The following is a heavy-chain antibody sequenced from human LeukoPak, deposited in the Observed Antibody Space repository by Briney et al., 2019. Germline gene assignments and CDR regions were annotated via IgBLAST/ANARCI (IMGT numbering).Heavy chain of an antibody. CDR1: GYTFTDYY. J-gene: IGHJ4*02. D-gene: IGHD3-10*01. V-gene: IGHV1-2*02. Sequence: EASVKVSCKASGYTFTDYYMHWVRQAPGQGLEWMGWINPNSGDTNYAQKFQYRVTMTRDTSTSTVYMDLRRLRSDDAAVYYCARDPPHLTLVRGILFDYWGQGSLVSVSS. CDR3: ARDPPHLTLVRGILFDY. CDR2: INPNSGDT.